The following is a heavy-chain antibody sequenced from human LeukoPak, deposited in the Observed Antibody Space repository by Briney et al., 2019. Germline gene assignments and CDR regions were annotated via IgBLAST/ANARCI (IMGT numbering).Heavy chain of an antibody. J-gene: IGHJ4*02. CDR1: GFTFSSYA. Sequence: GGSLRLSCAASGFTFSSYAMHWVRQAPGKGLEWVAVISYDGSNKYYAGSVKGRFTISRDNSKNTLYLQTNSLRAEDTAVYYCARDGSDSSGYYFDYWGQGTLVTVSS. V-gene: IGHV3-30-3*01. CDR2: ISYDGSNK. CDR3: ARDGSDSSGYYFDY. D-gene: IGHD3-22*01.